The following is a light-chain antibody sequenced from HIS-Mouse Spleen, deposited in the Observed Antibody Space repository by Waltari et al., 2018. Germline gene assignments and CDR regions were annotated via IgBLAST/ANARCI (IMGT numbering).Light chain of an antibody. CDR2: EVR. CDR1: STDVGGYTD. V-gene: IGLV2-14*01. J-gene: IGLJ3*02. Sequence: SALTQPAPVSGSPEQSIPVYCTGTSTDVGGYTDGSWYQQHTGKAPKPMIYEVRNRPSGVSNRFSGSKSGHTASLTISGLQAEDEADYYCSSYTSSSSWVFGGGTKLTVL. CDR3: SSYTSSSSWV.